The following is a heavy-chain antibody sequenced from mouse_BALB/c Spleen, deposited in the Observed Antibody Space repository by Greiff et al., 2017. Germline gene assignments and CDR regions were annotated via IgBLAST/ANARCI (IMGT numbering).Heavy chain of an antibody. J-gene: IGHJ4*01. D-gene: IGHD2-4*01. CDR2: IDTSDSYT. V-gene: IGHV1-69*01. CDR3: ARYYDYDRRYAMDY. CDR1: GYTFTDYW. Sequence: QVQLQQPGAELVMPGASVKMSCKASGYTFTDYWMHWVKQRPGQGLEWIGAIDTSDSYTSYNQKFKGKATLTVDESSSTAYMQLSSLTSEDSAVYYCARYYDYDRRYAMDYWGQGTSVTVSS.